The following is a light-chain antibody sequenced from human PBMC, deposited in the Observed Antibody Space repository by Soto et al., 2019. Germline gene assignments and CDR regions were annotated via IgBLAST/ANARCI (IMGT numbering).Light chain of an antibody. CDR3: QQYKDYEWM. CDR1: QTVERW. Sequence: DIQITQSPSTLPASVGDRVTISCRASQTVERWLAWYQQKPGKAPKLLISDVSSLERGVPSRFSGSGSATEFTLTISGLQSDDFATYYCQQYKDYEWMFDHGPKVDIK. V-gene: IGKV1-5*01. J-gene: IGKJ1*01. CDR2: DVS.